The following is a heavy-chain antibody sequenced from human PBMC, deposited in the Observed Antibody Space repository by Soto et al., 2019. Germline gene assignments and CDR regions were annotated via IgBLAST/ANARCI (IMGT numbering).Heavy chain of an antibody. Sequence: PGGSLRLSCAASGFTFSSYAMHWVRQAPGKGLEWVAVISYDGSNKYYADSVKGRFTISRDNSKNTLYLQMNSLRAEDTALYYCARDPREYSTTWIYYYSYGMDVWGQGTTVTVAS. J-gene: IGHJ6*02. CDR3: ARDPREYSTTWIYYYSYGMDV. D-gene: IGHD6-6*01. CDR1: GFTFSSYA. CDR2: ISYDGSNK. V-gene: IGHV3-30-3*01.